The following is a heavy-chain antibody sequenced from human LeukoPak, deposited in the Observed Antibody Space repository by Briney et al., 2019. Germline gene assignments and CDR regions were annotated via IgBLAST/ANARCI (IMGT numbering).Heavy chain of an antibody. CDR3: ARMSPRCSSTSCYTGRDYYYYYMDV. Sequence: GGSLRLSCAASGFTFSSYWMHWVRQAPGKGLVWVSRINIDGSSTSYADSVKGRFTISRDNAKNTLYLQMNSLRAEDTAVYYCARMSPRCSSTSCYTGRDYYYYYMDVWGKGTTVTVSS. CDR1: GFTFSSYW. V-gene: IGHV3-74*01. CDR2: INIDGSST. D-gene: IGHD2-2*02. J-gene: IGHJ6*03.